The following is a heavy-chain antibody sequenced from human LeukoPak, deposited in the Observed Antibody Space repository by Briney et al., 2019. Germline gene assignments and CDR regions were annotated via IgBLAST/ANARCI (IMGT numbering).Heavy chain of an antibody. CDR2: ISGSGGSA. CDR1: GFSFSSYG. Sequence: GGSLRLSCAASGFSFSSYGMSWVRQAPGKGLEWVSDISGSGGSANYAESVKGGFTISRDNSKNTLSLQMNSLRADDTAVYYCAKWGCSGGSCYPFDYWGQGTLVTVSS. CDR3: AKWGCSGGSCYPFDY. V-gene: IGHV3-23*01. J-gene: IGHJ4*02. D-gene: IGHD2-15*01.